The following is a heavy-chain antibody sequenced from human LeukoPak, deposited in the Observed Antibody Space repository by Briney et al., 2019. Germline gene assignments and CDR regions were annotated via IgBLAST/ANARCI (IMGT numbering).Heavy chain of an antibody. J-gene: IGHJ4*02. CDR2: IYAGGST. V-gene: IGHV3-66*01. CDR3: ARTRDYSLDS. D-gene: IGHD2-15*01. Sequence: GGSLRLSCAASGLTVSDSLMSWVRQAPGKGLEWVSIIYAGGSTYYADSVKGRFTISRDTSKNTLFIQLNSLRVEDTAVYYCARTRDYSLDSWGLGTLVTVSS. CDR1: GLTVSDSL.